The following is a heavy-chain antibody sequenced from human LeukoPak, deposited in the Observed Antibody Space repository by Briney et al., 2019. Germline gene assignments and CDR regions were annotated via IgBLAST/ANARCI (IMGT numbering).Heavy chain of an antibody. Sequence: PGGSLRLSCAASGFTFSSHGMHWVRQAPGKGLEWVAMTSFDGSYKNYADSVKGRFTISRDNSKNRLYLQMNSLRAEDTAVYYCAKEFSGYLASFEYWGQGTLVTVSS. V-gene: IGHV3-30*18. CDR2: TSFDGSYK. D-gene: IGHD3-22*01. CDR3: AKEFSGYLASFEY. J-gene: IGHJ4*02. CDR1: GFTFSSHG.